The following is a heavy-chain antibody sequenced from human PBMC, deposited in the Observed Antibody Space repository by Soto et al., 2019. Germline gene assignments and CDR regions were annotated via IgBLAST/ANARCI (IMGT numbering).Heavy chain of an antibody. CDR2: IYHSGST. J-gene: IGHJ4*02. CDR3: ASQHYYDSSGYYVVY. V-gene: IGHV4-30-2*01. Sequence: PSETLSLTCTVSGGSISSSSYSWSWIRQPPGKGLEWIGYIYHSGSTYYNPSLKSRVTISVDRSKNQFSLKLSSVTATDTAVYYCASQHYYDSSGYYVVYWGQGTLVTVSS. CDR1: GGSISSSSYS. D-gene: IGHD3-22*01.